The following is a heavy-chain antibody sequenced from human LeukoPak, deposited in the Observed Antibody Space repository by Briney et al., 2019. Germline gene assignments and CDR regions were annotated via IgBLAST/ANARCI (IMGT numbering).Heavy chain of an antibody. Sequence: TSETLSLTCTVSGGSISSYYWSWIRQPPGKGLEWIGYIYHSGSTYYNPSLKSRVTISVDRSKNQFSLKLSSVTAADTAVYYCARERIAARPGSDNWFDPWGQGTLVTVSS. V-gene: IGHV4-59*12. J-gene: IGHJ5*02. CDR2: IYHSGST. CDR1: GGSISSYY. CDR3: ARERIAARPGSDNWFDP. D-gene: IGHD6-6*01.